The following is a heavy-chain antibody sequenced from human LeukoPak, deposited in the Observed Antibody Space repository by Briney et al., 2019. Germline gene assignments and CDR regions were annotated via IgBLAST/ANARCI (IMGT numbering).Heavy chain of an antibody. CDR3: AKDSVAGPYYYYAMDV. J-gene: IGHJ6*02. CDR2: ISGSGART. Sequence: GGSLRLSCAASGFAFSSYAMTWVRQAPGKGLAWVSGISGSGARTYYGDSVKGRFTISRDNSKNTLYLQIDSLRSDDTAIYYCAKDSVAGPYYYYAMDVWGQGTTVTVSS. CDR1: GFAFSSYA. V-gene: IGHV3-23*01. D-gene: IGHD6-19*01.